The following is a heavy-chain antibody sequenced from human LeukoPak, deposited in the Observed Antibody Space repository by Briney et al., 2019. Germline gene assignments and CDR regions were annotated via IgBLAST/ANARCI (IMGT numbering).Heavy chain of an antibody. CDR1: GGSFSGYY. D-gene: IGHD2-2*02. Sequence: PSETLSLTCAVYGGSFSGYYWSWIRQPPGKGLEWIGEINHSGSTNYNPSLKSRVTISVDTSKNQFSLKLSSVTAADTAVYYCARVSALGTCSSTSCYMDYYYYYMDVWGKGTTVTVSS. V-gene: IGHV4-34*01. CDR2: INHSGST. J-gene: IGHJ6*03. CDR3: ARVSALGTCSSTSCYMDYYYYYMDV.